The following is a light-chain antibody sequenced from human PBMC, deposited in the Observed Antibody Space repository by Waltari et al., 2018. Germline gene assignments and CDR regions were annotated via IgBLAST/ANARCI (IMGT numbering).Light chain of an antibody. CDR3: SSFAGSPVV. CDR2: DVR. CDR1: HSYVWCFKF. Sequence: SALTQPPSPSRFPGKSVPHSCTGNHSYVWCFKFYSWYQQHPGKAPKLMIYDVRKRPSGVPDRFSGSKSGNTTSLTVSGLQAEDEADYYCSSFAGSPVVFGGGTKLTVL. V-gene: IGLV2-8*01. J-gene: IGLJ2*01.